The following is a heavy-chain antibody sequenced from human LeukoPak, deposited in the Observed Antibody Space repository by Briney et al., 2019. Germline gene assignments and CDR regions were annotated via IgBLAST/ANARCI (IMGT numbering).Heavy chain of an antibody. CDR2: IIPILGIA. Sequence: GASVKVSCKASRGTFSSYAISWVRQVPGQGLEWMGRIIPILGIANYAQKFQGRVTITADKSTSTAYMELSSLRSEDTAVYYCAREGYSSGWYYFDYWGQGTLVTVSS. J-gene: IGHJ4*02. CDR1: RGTFSSYA. CDR3: AREGYSSGWYYFDY. V-gene: IGHV1-69*04. D-gene: IGHD6-19*01.